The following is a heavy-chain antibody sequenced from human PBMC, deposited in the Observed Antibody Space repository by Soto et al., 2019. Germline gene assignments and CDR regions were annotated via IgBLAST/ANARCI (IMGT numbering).Heavy chain of an antibody. D-gene: IGHD2-15*01. Sequence: GASVKVSCKASGGTLSNFAISWVRQAPGQGLEWMGAIIPIFDTPIYAQKFQGRVTITADESTTTSYMELSSLTSEDTAVYYCARRGVCGGSQCWTVWFDLWGQGTLVAVSS. CDR2: IIPIFDTP. V-gene: IGHV1-69*13. CDR1: GGTLSNFA. J-gene: IGHJ5*02. CDR3: ARRGVCGGSQCWTVWFDL.